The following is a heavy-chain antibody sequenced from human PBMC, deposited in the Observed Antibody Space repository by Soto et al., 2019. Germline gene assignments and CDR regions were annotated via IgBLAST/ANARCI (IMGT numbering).Heavy chain of an antibody. Sequence: QMEQSGAEVRKPGSSVKVSCKPSGGSLTSYPMAWVRQAPGQGFEWMGGTIPIHGTTEYAQKFQGSVTITAGESTNRATLELTGLTTEDTAVYYCARAWGRVSWGQGTLVTVSS. J-gene: IGHJ4*02. D-gene: IGHD3-16*01. V-gene: IGHV1-69*01. CDR2: TIPIHGTT. CDR3: ARAWGRVS. CDR1: GGSLTSYP.